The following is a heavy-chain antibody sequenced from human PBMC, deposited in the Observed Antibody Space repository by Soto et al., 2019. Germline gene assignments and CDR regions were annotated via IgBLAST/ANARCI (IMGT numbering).Heavy chain of an antibody. D-gene: IGHD6-25*01. CDR3: ARDERYNWLDP. Sequence: PSETLSLTCTVSGGSISSYYWSWIRQPAGKGLEWIGRINNSGSTSYNPSLSSRVSMSVDTSRNQFSLKLSSVTAADTAVYFCARDERYNWLDPWGQGSLVTVSS. CDR1: GGSISSYY. V-gene: IGHV4-4*07. J-gene: IGHJ5*02. CDR2: INNSGST.